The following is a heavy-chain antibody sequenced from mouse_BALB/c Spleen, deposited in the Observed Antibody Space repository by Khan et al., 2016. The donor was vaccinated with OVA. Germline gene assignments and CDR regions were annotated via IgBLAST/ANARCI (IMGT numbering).Heavy chain of an antibody. D-gene: IGHD1-1*02. J-gene: IGHJ2*01. Sequence: VQLKESGPGLVKPSQTVSLTCTVTGISITTGNYRWGWIRQFPGNKLEWIGYIFYSGTITYNPSLTNRTTITRDTSKNQFFLEMNSLTAEDTSTYYCSRDRGGFGSYYFDYWGQGTTLTVSS. CDR2: IFYSGTI. V-gene: IGHV3-5*02. CDR1: GISITTGNYR. CDR3: SRDRGGFGSYYFDY.